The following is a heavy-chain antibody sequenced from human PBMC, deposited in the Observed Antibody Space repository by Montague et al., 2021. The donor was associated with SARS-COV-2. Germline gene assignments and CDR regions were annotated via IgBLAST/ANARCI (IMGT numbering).Heavy chain of an antibody. Sequence: SETLSLTCTVHGYSFSTYYWNGIRQPPGKELEGMVEINHDGSTNYNPSLKSRVTISADTSKNKFSLKLPSVAAADTAVYYCSRLADGVVPSPILGLGTYYSYYYMDVWGQGTTVTVSS. CDR2: INHDGST. D-gene: IGHD2-2*02. J-gene: IGHJ6*03. CDR1: GYSFSTYY. V-gene: IGHV4-34*01. CDR3: SRLADGVVPSPILGLGTYYSYYYMDV.